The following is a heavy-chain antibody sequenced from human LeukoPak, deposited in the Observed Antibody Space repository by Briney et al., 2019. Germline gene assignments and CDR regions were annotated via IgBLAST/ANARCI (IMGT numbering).Heavy chain of an antibody. J-gene: IGHJ6*03. D-gene: IGHD3-10*01. CDR1: GFTFSSYA. CDR2: ISGSGGST. Sequence: PGGSLRLSCAASGFTFSSYAMSWVRRAPGKGLEWVSAISGSGGSTYYADSVKGRFTISRDNSKNTLYLQMNSLRAEDTAVYYCARVYYGSGSLHYYYYYMDVWGKGTTVTISS. V-gene: IGHV3-23*01. CDR3: ARVYYGSGSLHYYYYYMDV.